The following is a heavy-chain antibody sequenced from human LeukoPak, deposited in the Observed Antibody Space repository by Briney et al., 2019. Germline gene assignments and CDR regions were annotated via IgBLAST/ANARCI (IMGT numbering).Heavy chain of an antibody. V-gene: IGHV1-69*05. CDR2: IIPIFGTA. CDR3: ARDYYDSSGLRGHYYYYYMDV. Sequence: SVKVSCKASGGTFSSYAISWVRQAPGQGLEWMGGIIPIFGTANYAQKFQGRVTITTDESTSTAYMELSSLRSEDTAAYYCARDYYDSSGLRGHYYYYYMDVWGKGTTVTVSS. CDR1: GGTFSSYA. D-gene: IGHD3-22*01. J-gene: IGHJ6*03.